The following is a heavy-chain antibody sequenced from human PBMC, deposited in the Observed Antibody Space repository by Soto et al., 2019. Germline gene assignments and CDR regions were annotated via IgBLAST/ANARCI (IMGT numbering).Heavy chain of an antibody. J-gene: IGHJ4*02. D-gene: IGHD3-10*01. CDR3: ARGTYYYGSGKVPFLDY. CDR2: INHSGST. V-gene: IGHV4-34*01. Sequence: QVQLQQWGAGLLKPSETLSLTCAVYGGPFSGYYWSWIRQPPGKGLEWIGEINHSGSTNYNPSLKCRVTISVDTSKNQFSLKLSSVTAADTAVYYCARGTYYYGSGKVPFLDYWGQGTLVTVSS. CDR1: GGPFSGYY.